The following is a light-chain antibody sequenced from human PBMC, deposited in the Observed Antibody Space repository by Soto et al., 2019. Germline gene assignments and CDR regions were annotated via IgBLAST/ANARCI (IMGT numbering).Light chain of an antibody. CDR3: SSCTSSNTVI. CDR2: EVS. J-gene: IGLJ2*01. V-gene: IGLV2-14*01. CDR1: SSDVGGYNY. Sequence: ALTQPASVSGSPGQSITISCTGTSSDVGGYNYVSWYQQHPGKAPKLMIHEVSNRPSGVSPRFSGSKSGNTASLTISGLQADDEADYYCSSCTSSNTVIFGGGTQLTVL.